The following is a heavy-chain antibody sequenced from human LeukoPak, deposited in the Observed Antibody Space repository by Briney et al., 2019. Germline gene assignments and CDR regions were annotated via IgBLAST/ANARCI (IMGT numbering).Heavy chain of an antibody. CDR1: GFTVSSNY. Sequence: GGSLTLFCAASGFTVSSNYMSGARHAPGEGLVCVSVIYSGGSTYYADHVKGRFTISRDNSKNTLYLHMNSLSAHDTAVLYVARDMVVATISTSYYLDVWGKGTTVTVSS. CDR3: ARDMVVATISTSYYLDV. V-gene: IGHV3-53*01. J-gene: IGHJ6*03. D-gene: IGHD5-12*01. CDR2: IYSGGST.